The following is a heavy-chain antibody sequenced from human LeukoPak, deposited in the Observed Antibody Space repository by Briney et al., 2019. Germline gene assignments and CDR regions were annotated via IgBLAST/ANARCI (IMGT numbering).Heavy chain of an antibody. Sequence: SETLSLTCAVYGGSFSGYYWSWIRQPPGKGLEWIGEINHSGSTNYNPSLKSRVTISVDTSKNQFSLKLSSVTAADTAVYYCARVYRHDSSGYYLFDYWGQGTLVTVSS. CDR1: GGSFSGYY. CDR2: INHSGST. V-gene: IGHV4-34*01. CDR3: ARVYRHDSSGYYLFDY. D-gene: IGHD3-22*01. J-gene: IGHJ4*02.